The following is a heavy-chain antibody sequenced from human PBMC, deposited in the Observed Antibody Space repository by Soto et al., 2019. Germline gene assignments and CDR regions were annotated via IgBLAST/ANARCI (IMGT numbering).Heavy chain of an antibody. Sequence: PGGSLRLSCAASGFTFNNYAMSWIRQAPGKGLDWVSAISGDDESTFYADSVKGRFTISRDNSRNTLYLQMNSLRAEDTAVYFCARAVDGDYPFDFWGQGTLVTVSS. CDR3: ARAVDGDYPFDF. V-gene: IGHV3-23*01. CDR2: ISGDDEST. CDR1: GFTFNNYA. J-gene: IGHJ4*02. D-gene: IGHD4-17*01.